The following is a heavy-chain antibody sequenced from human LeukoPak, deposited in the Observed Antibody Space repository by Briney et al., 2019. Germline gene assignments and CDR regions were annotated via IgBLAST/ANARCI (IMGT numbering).Heavy chain of an antibody. J-gene: IGHJ4*02. CDR3: ARASAGIVVVVAAFDY. V-gene: IGHV1-2*02. Sequence: ASVKVSCKASGYTLTGYYMHWVRQAPGQGLEWMGWINPNSGGTNYAQKFQGRVTMTRDTSISTAYMELSRLRSDDTAVYYCARASAGIVVVVAAFDYWGQGTLVTVSS. CDR2: INPNSGGT. CDR1: GYTLTGYY. D-gene: IGHD2-15*01.